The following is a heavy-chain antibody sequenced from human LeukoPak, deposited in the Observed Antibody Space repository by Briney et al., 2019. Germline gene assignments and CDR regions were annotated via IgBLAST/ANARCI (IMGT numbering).Heavy chain of an antibody. CDR1: GVTLSTYA. CDR3: AKQLGYCSDGSCYFPY. V-gene: IGHV3-23*01. J-gene: IGHJ4*02. CDR2: ISSSGSGDNT. D-gene: IGHD2-15*01. Sequence: PGGSLRLSCAASGVTLSTYAMSWARQAPGKGLEWVSGISSSGSGDNTYYADSVKGRFTISRDSSKNTLFLHMNTLRAEDTAVYYCAKQLGYCSDGSCYFPYWGQGTLVTVSS.